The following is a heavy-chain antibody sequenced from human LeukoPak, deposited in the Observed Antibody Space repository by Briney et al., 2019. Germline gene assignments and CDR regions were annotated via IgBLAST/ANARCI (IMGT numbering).Heavy chain of an antibody. D-gene: IGHD3-22*01. CDR2: ISGSGGST. CDR3: AKALYYYDSSGYYGIYYYGMDV. V-gene: IGHV3-23*01. CDR1: GFTFSSYA. J-gene: IGHJ6*02. Sequence: SGGSLRLSCAASGFTFSSYAMSWVRQAPGKGLEWVSAISGSGGSTYYADSVKGRFTISRDNSKNTLYLQMNSLRAEDTAVYYCAKALYYYDSSGYYGIYYYGMDVWGQGTTVTVSS.